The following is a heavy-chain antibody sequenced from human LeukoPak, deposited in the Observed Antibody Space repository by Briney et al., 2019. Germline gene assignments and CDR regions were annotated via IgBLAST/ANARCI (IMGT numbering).Heavy chain of an antibody. V-gene: IGHV3-74*01. CDR1: GFSFSTTW. CDR3: AKSMDV. CDR2: IQSDGSGT. J-gene: IGHJ6*03. Sequence: GGSLRLSCAASGFSFSTTWMHWVRQVPGKGLVWVSRIQSDGSGTIYADSVKGRFTISRDNAKNTLYLHMNSLRAEDTAVYYCAKSMDVWGKGTTVTVSS.